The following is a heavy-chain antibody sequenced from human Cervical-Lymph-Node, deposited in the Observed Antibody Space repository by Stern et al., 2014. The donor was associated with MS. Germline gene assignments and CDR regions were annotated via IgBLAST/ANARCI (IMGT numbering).Heavy chain of an antibody. D-gene: IGHD2/OR15-2a*01. Sequence: VQLAESGGGLVKPGGSLRLSCAASGFTFSDNFMSWIRLSPGKGLEWLSYMGDSDRTISYADSVKGRFTISRDNAKNSLYLQMNSLRAEDSAVYYCARGGFYAPFDSWGQGTLVTVSS. J-gene: IGHJ4*02. V-gene: IGHV3-11*01. CDR3: ARGGFYAPFDS. CDR2: MGDSDRTI. CDR1: GFTFSDNF.